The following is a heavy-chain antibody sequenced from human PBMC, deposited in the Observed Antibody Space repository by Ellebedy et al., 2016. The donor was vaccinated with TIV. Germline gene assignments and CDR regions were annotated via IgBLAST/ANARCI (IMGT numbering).Heavy chain of an antibody. CDR2: TYYRSKWYD. CDR1: GDSVSSKSAI. Sequence: SQTLSLTCAISGDSVSSKSAIWHWIRQSPSRGLEWLGRTYYRSKWYDDYAVSVRSRTTIKADTSKNQFSLRLNPVTPEDTAVYYCTRAGAGGAAGLFGSWGQGTLVTVSS. CDR3: TRAGAGGAAGLFGS. J-gene: IGHJ4*02. V-gene: IGHV6-1*01. D-gene: IGHD6-13*01.